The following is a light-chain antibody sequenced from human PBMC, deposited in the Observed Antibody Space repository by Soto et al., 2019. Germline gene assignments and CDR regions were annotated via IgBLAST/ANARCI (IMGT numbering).Light chain of an antibody. Sequence: EIVLTQSPGTLSLSPGERATLSCRASQSITSSYLAWYQQKPGQAPRLLIHGASNRATGIPDRFSGSGSGTECTLTISRLEPEDFAVFYCQQYCRSPCTFGPGTKVDLK. CDR1: QSITSSY. CDR3: QQYCRSPCT. J-gene: IGKJ3*01. V-gene: IGKV3-20*01. CDR2: GAS.